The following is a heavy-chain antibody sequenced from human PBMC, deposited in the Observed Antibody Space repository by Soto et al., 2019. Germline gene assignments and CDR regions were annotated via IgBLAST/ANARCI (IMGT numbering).Heavy chain of an antibody. V-gene: IGHV5-51*01. D-gene: IGHD3-3*01. Sequence: ESLKISCRGSGYDFNTNWFGWVLQLPGRGLEWVGIMYPGDSDTRYNPSLQGHVTLSVDVTVSTAFLQWRSLETSDTGMYFCARLPRDCNKTSCYYADHWGQGTQVTVSS. J-gene: IGHJ4*02. CDR1: GYDFNTNW. CDR2: MYPGDSDT. CDR3: ARLPRDCNKTSCYYADH.